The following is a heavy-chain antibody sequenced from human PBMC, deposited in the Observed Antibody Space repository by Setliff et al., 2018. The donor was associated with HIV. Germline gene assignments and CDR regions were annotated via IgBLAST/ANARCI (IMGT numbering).Heavy chain of an antibody. J-gene: IGHJ4*02. CDR1: GDTLSSYA. Sequence: SVKVSCKTSGDTLSSYAITWVRQAPGQGLEWMGRIIPIFGTADYAQKFQGRVTLTADESTSIAYMELNSLRSEDTAVYYCARGRASGSANPGWGQGTLVTVSS. CDR2: IIPIFGTA. V-gene: IGHV1-69*13. D-gene: IGHD3-10*01. CDR3: ARGRASGSANPG.